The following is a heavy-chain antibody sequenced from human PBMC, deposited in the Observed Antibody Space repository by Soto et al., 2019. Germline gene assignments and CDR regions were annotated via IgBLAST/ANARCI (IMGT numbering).Heavy chain of an antibody. CDR1: VDSITSSY. CDR2: VYYSGDI. Sequence: SETLSLTCTVSVDSITSSYWSWIRQPAGKGLEWIGFVYYSGDINYNPSLKSRVTMSVDTSKNQMSLKLRSVTAADTAVYYCARDLGGQIVDYWGQGTLVTVSS. J-gene: IGHJ4*02. D-gene: IGHD1-26*01. CDR3: ARDLGGQIVDY. V-gene: IGHV4-59*01.